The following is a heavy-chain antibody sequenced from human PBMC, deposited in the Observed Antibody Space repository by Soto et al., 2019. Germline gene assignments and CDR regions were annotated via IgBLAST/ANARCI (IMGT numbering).Heavy chain of an antibody. D-gene: IGHD6-19*01. J-gene: IGHJ4*02. Sequence: EVQLVESGGGLIQPGVSLRLSCASSGFAVSSKYMTWVRQATGKGLEWVSVISGGGTTYYADSVKGQFTISRDTSKLTLYLQMNSLRAEDTAVYYCVQTTGWPGFDFWGQGTLVTVSS. CDR3: VQTTGWPGFDF. V-gene: IGHV3-53*01. CDR2: ISGGGTT. CDR1: GFAVSSKY.